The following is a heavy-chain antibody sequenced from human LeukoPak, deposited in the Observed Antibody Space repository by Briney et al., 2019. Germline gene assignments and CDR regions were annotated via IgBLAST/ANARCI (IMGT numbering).Heavy chain of an antibody. J-gene: IGHJ6*03. Sequence: GGSLRLSCEVSGFTFETYWMSWVRQAPGKGLEWVANIDEDGDEEHYVRSVKGRFTISSDNAKNLVYLQMNSLRVDDTAVYYCTRGETMDVWGKGTTVTVSS. CDR2: IDEDGDEE. CDR3: TRGETMDV. D-gene: IGHD5-24*01. V-gene: IGHV3-7*01. CDR1: GFTFETYW.